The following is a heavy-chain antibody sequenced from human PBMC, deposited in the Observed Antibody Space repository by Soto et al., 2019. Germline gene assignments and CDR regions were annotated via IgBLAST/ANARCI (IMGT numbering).Heavy chain of an antibody. Sequence: VGSLRLSCAASGFTFSSYAMNWVRQAPGKGLEWVSTITDTGVNTYYANSVKGRFTISRDNSKNTLYLQMNSLRAEDTAVYYCAKLGPIINMEIDYWGQGTLVTVSS. V-gene: IGHV3-23*01. CDR2: ITDTGVNT. J-gene: IGHJ4*02. D-gene: IGHD3-10*01. CDR3: AKLGPIINMEIDY. CDR1: GFTFSSYA.